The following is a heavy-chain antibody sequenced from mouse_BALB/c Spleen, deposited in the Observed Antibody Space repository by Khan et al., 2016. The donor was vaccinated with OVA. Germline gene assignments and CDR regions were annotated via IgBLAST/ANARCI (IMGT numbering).Heavy chain of an antibody. Sequence: QVRLQQSGPELKKPGETVQISCKAPGFTFTNYGMNWVKQAPGKGLKWMGWINTYTGETTFADDFKGRFAFSLETSASTAYLQINSLKNEDTATYVCARVGYNGTMDCWGQGTSVTVSS. J-gene: IGHJ4*01. CDR2: INTYTGET. V-gene: IGHV9-3-1*01. CDR3: ARVGYNGTMDC. D-gene: IGHD2-14*01. CDR1: GFTFTNYG.